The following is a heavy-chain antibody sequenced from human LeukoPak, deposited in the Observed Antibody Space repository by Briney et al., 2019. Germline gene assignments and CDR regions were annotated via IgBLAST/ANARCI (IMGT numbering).Heavy chain of an antibody. Sequence: KSGGSLRLSCEGSGFSFRDYYMSWIRQTPGKGLEWVSYISNSGTDTNYADSVKGRFTISRDNAKNSLYLQMNSLRAGDTALYYCARHYYDSRYPTSGYYMDVWGKGTTVTVSS. D-gene: IGHD3-22*01. J-gene: IGHJ6*03. CDR3: ARHYYDSRYPTSGYYMDV. CDR1: GFSFRDYY. V-gene: IGHV3-11*03. CDR2: ISNSGTDT.